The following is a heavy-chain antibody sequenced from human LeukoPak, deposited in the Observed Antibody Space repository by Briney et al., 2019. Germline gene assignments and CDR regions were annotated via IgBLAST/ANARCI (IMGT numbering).Heavy chain of an antibody. D-gene: IGHD6-13*01. CDR2: INHSGST. CDR1: GGSFSGYY. V-gene: IGHV4-34*01. Sequence: SETLSLTCAVYGGSFSGYYWSWIRQPPGKGLVWIGEINHSGSTNYNPSLKSRVTISVDTSKNQFSLKLSSVTAADTAVYYCARVPPSHLAAASNWFDPWGQGTLVTVSS. J-gene: IGHJ5*02. CDR3: ARVPPSHLAAASNWFDP.